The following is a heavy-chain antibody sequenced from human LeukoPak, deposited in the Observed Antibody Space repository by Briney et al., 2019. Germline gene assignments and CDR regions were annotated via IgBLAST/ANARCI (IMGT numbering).Heavy chain of an antibody. CDR2: ISYSGST. CDR3: ARDRRPGNYGDYGGFDY. D-gene: IGHD4-17*01. J-gene: IGHJ4*02. V-gene: IGHV4-31*03. Sequence: SETLSLTCTVSGGSVSSGGYYWSWIRQHPEKGLEWIGYISYSGSTYYNPSLKSRITISVDTPKNQFSLKLSSVTAADTAVYYCARDRRPGNYGDYGGFDYWGQGTLVTVSS. CDR1: GGSVSSGGYY.